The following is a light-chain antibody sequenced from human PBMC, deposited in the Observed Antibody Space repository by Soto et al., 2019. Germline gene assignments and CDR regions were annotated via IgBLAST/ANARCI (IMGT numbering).Light chain of an antibody. J-gene: IGLJ2*01. CDR3: SSYGGFNNVL. CDR2: HVS. V-gene: IGLV2-8*01. Sequence: QSVLTQPPSASGSPGQSVTISCTGAGTDVGQYNYVSWYQQHPGKAPKLLIHHVSRRPSGVPARFSGSKSGNTASLTVSGLQNEDEADYYCSSYGGFNNVLFGGGTKLTVL. CDR1: GTDVGQYNY.